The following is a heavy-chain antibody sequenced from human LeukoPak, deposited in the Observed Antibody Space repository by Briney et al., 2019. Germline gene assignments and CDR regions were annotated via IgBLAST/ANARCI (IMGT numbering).Heavy chain of an antibody. D-gene: IGHD4-23*01. J-gene: IGHJ3*02. Sequence: ASVKVSCKASGYTFTSYDINWVRQATGQGLEWMGWMNPNSGNTGYAQKFQGRVTMTRDMSTSTVYMELSSLRSDDTAVYYCARALSFFTVVKADNAFDIWGQGTMVTVSS. CDR1: GYTFTSYD. V-gene: IGHV1-8*01. CDR3: ARALSFFTVVKADNAFDI. CDR2: MNPNSGNT.